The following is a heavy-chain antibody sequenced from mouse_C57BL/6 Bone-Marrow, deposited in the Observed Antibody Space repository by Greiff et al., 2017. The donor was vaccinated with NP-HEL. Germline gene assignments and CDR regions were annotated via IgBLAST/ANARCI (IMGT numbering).Heavy chain of an antibody. CDR3: ARQLGRDDFDD. J-gene: IGHJ2*01. CDR2: ISSGGSYT. Sequence: DVQLVESGGDLVKPGGSLKLSCAASGFTFSSYGMSWVRQTPDKRLEWVATISSGGSYTYYPDSVKGRFTIARDNAKNTLYLQMSSLKSEDTAMYYCARQLGRDDFDDWGQGTTLTVSS. D-gene: IGHD4-1*01. CDR1: GFTFSSYG. V-gene: IGHV5-6*01.